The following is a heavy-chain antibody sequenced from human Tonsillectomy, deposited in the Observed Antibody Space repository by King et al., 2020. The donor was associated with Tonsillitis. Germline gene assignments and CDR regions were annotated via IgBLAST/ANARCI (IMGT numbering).Heavy chain of an antibody. CDR3: AKEMAPMGAFDI. Sequence: QLVQSGGGVVQPGRSLRLSCAASGFTFSSYGMHWVRQAPGKGLEWVVVISYDGGSKYYPDSVKGRFTFSRDNSKNTVYLQMNSLRAEDTALYYCAKEMAPMGAFDIWGQGTMVTVSS. D-gene: IGHD5-24*01. CDR1: GFTFSSYG. J-gene: IGHJ3*02. CDR2: ISYDGGSK. V-gene: IGHV3-30*18.